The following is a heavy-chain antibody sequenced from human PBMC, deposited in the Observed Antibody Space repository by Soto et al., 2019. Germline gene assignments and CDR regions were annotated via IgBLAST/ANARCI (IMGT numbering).Heavy chain of an antibody. D-gene: IGHD2-2*02. Sequence: GESLKISCKGSGYSFTSYWIGWVRQMPGKGLEWMGIIYPGDSDTRYSPSFQGQVTISADKSISTAYLQWSSLKASDTAMYYCARGGVPGYCSSTSCYMKGVMDYYYYGMDVWGQGTTVTVSS. CDR3: ARGGVPGYCSSTSCYMKGVMDYYYYGMDV. J-gene: IGHJ6*02. CDR2: IYPGDSDT. CDR1: GYSFTSYW. V-gene: IGHV5-51*01.